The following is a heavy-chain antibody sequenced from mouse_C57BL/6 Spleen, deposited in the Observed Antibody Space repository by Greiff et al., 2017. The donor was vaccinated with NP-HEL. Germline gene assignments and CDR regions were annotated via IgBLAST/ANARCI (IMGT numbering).Heavy chain of an antibody. CDR1: GYTFTDYY. CDR2: INPNNGGT. Sequence: VQLQQSGPELVKPGASVKISCKASGYTFTDYYMNWVKQSHGKSLEWIGDINPNNGGTSYNQKFKGKATLTVDKSSSTAYMELRSLTSEDSAVYYCAPAYYSNYWGQGTLVTVSA. V-gene: IGHV1-26*01. CDR3: APAYYSNY. D-gene: IGHD2-5*01. J-gene: IGHJ3*01.